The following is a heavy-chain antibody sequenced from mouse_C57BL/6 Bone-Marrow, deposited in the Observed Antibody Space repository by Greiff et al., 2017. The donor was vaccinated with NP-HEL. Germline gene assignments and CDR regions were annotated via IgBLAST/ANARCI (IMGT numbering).Heavy chain of an antibody. J-gene: IGHJ2*01. V-gene: IGHV1-82*01. CDR3: ARSDYYGSSYGY. CDR1: GYAFSSSW. Sequence: QVQLQQSGPELVKPAASVKISCKASGYAFSSSWMNWVKQRPGKGLEWIGRIYPGDGDTNYNGKFKGKATLTADKSSSTAYMQLSSLTSEDSAVYFCARSDYYGSSYGYWGQGTTLTVSS. CDR2: IYPGDGDT. D-gene: IGHD1-1*01.